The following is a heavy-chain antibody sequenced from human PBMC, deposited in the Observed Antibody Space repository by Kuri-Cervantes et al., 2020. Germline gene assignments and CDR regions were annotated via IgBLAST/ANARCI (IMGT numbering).Heavy chain of an antibody. D-gene: IGHD5-12*01. CDR2: IRYDGSNK. CDR1: GFTFSSYG. Sequence: GESLKISCAASGFTFSSYGMHWVRQAPGKGLKWVAFIRYDGSNKYYADSVKGRFTISRDNSKNTLYLQMNSLRAEDTAVYYCAKDNLVATLFDYWGQGTLVTVSS. CDR3: AKDNLVATLFDY. J-gene: IGHJ4*02. V-gene: IGHV3-30*02.